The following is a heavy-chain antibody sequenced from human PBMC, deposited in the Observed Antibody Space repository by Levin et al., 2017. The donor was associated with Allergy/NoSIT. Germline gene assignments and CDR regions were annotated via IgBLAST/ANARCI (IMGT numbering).Heavy chain of an antibody. Sequence: GGSLRLSCAASGFTFSSYWMSWVRQAPGKGLEWVANIKQDGSEKYYVDSVKGRFTISRDNAKNSLYLQMNSLRAEDTAVYYCAREGSLGGPFFDYWGQGTLVTVSS. CDR3: AREGSLGGPFFDY. CDR1: GFTFSSYW. J-gene: IGHJ4*02. V-gene: IGHV3-7*04. D-gene: IGHD3-16*01. CDR2: IKQDGSEK.